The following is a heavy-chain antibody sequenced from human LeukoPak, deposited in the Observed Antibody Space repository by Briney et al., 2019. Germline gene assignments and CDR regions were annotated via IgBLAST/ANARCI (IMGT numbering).Heavy chain of an antibody. CDR1: GYTFTGYY. D-gene: IGHD6-19*01. J-gene: IGHJ4*02. V-gene: IGHV1-46*01. Sequence: ASVKVSCKASGYTFTGYYMHWVRQAPGQGLEWMGIINPSGGSTSYAQKFQGRVTMTRDTSTSTVYMELSSLRSEDTAVYYCARADVGALGLAVAGSFDYWGQGTLVTVSS. CDR3: ARADVGALGLAVAGSFDY. CDR2: INPSGGST.